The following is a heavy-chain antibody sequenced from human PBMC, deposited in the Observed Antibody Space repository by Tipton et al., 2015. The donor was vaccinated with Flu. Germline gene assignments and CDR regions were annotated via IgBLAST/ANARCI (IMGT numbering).Heavy chain of an antibody. Sequence: TLSLTCAVYGGSFSAYQWTWIRQSPGKGLEWIGEINQSGSTKYNPSLKSRVSMSVDTSENQFSLRLTSVTAADTAIYYCARRSIWSYGGLAAFDIWGQGTKVTVSS. CDR1: GGSFSAYQ. D-gene: IGHD1-26*01. V-gene: IGHV4-34*01. CDR2: INQSGST. CDR3: ARRSIWSYGGLAAFDI. J-gene: IGHJ3*02.